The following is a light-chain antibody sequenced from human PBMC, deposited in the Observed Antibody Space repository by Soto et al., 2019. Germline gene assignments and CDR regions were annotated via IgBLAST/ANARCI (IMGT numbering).Light chain of an antibody. CDR1: SSDVGGYNY. Sequence: QSALTQPASVSGSPGQSISISCTGTSSDVGGYNYVSWYQQHPGKAPKLMIYDVNNRPSGVSDRFSGSKSGKTASLTISGLQAEDEADYYCSSYTSSSTLVFGTGTKLTVL. CDR2: DVN. V-gene: IGLV2-14*01. J-gene: IGLJ1*01. CDR3: SSYTSSSTLV.